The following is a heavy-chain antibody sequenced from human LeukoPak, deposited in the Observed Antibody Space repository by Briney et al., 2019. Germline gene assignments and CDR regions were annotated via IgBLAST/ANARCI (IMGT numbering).Heavy chain of an antibody. Sequence: SETLSLTCTVSGGSISSGGYYWSWIRQHPGKGLEWIGYIYYSGSTYYNPSLKSRVTISVDTSKNQFSLKLSSVTAADTAVYYCARVRGFSYAFDIWGQGTMVTVSS. V-gene: IGHV4-31*03. CDR1: GGSISSGGYY. CDR3: ARVRGFSYAFDI. J-gene: IGHJ3*02. D-gene: IGHD3-10*01. CDR2: IYYSGST.